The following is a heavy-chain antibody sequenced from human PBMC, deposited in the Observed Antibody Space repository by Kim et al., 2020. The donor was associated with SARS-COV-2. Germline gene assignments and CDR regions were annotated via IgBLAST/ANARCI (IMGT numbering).Heavy chain of an antibody. J-gene: IGHJ6*03. D-gene: IGHD2-21*01. CDR2: MNPNSGNT. CDR1: GYTFTSYA. V-gene: IGHV1-8*01. CDR3: ARGHLKSIVVVIAPRPYYYYMDV. Sequence: ASVKVSCKASGYTFTSYAINWVRQATGQGLEWMGWMNPNSGNTGYAQKFQGRVTMTRNTSISTAYMELSSLRSEDTAVYYCARGHLKSIVVVIAPRPYYYYMDVWGEGTTVTVSS.